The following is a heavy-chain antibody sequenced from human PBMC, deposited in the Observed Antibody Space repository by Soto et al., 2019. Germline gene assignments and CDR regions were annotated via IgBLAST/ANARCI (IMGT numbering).Heavy chain of an antibody. D-gene: IGHD3-10*01. CDR3: AKLPADEWFGESLFNY. Sequence: SGGSLRLSCAASGFTFSSYAMSWVRQAPGKGLEWVSAISGSGGSTYYADSVKGRFTISRDNSKNTLYLQMNSLRAEDTAVYYCAKLPADEWFGESLFNYWGQGTLVTVSS. V-gene: IGHV3-23*01. CDR1: GFTFSSYA. J-gene: IGHJ4*02. CDR2: ISGSGGST.